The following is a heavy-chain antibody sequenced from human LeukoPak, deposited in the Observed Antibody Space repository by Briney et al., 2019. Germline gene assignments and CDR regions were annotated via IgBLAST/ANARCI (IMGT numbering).Heavy chain of an antibody. D-gene: IGHD4-17*01. CDR1: TFSSYA. J-gene: IGHJ3*02. Sequence: TFSSYAXXXXXXXXXQGVXXXXXXIPILGIANYAQKFQGRVTITADKSTSTAYMELSSLRSEDTAVYYCARGNYGDYGGDDAFDIWGQGTMVTVPS. V-gene: IGHV1-69*04. CDR2: XIPILGIA. CDR3: ARGNYGDYGGDDAFDI.